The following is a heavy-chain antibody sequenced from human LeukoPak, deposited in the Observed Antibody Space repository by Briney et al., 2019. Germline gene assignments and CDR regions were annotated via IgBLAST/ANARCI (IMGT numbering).Heavy chain of an antibody. D-gene: IGHD1-14*01. Sequence: SVKVSCKASGGTFSSYAISWVRQAPGQELEWMGGIIPIFGTANYAQKFQGRVTITADESTSTAYMELSSLRSEDTAVYYCARGDLPGFNYFDYWGQGTLVTVSS. CDR1: GGTFSSYA. CDR2: IIPIFGTA. V-gene: IGHV1-69*13. J-gene: IGHJ4*02. CDR3: ARGDLPGFNYFDY.